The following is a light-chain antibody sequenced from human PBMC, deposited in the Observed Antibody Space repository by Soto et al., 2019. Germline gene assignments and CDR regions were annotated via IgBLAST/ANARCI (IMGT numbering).Light chain of an antibody. J-gene: IGKJ4*01. CDR2: DAS. V-gene: IGKV3-11*01. CDR3: QQRSNWPPLT. CDR1: QSVSSY. Sequence: EIVLTQSPATLSLSPGDRATLSCRASQSVSSYLAWYQQKPGQAPRLLIYDASNRATGIPARFSGSGSGTDFTLTISSLEPEDVAVYYCQQRSNWPPLTFGGGTKVEIK.